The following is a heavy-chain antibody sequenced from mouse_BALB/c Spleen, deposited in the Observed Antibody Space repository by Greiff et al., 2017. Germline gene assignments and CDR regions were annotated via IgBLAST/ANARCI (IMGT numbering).Heavy chain of an antibody. J-gene: IGHJ2*01. Sequence: EVKLMESGGDLVKPGGSLKLSCAASGFTFSSYGMSWVRQTPDKRLEWVATISSGGSYTYYPDSVKGRFTISRDNAKNTLYLQMSSLKSEDTAMYYCARQGYYGSSHYWGQGTTLTVSS. CDR2: ISSGGSYT. D-gene: IGHD1-1*01. CDR1: GFTFSSYG. CDR3: ARQGYYGSSHY. V-gene: IGHV5-6*01.